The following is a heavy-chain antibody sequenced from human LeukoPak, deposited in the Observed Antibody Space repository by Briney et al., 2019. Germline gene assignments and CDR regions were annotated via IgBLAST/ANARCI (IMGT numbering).Heavy chain of an antibody. CDR2: ISSSGSTI. CDR3: ARNPSVLWFGELLSYFDY. D-gene: IGHD3-10*01. CDR1: GFTFSSYS. Sequence: GGSLRLSRAASGFTFSSYSMNWVRQAPGKGLEWVSSISSSGSTIYYADSVKGRFTISRDNAKNSLYLQMNSLRAEDTAVYYCARNPSVLWFGELLSYFDYWGQGTLVTVSS. V-gene: IGHV3-48*04. J-gene: IGHJ4*02.